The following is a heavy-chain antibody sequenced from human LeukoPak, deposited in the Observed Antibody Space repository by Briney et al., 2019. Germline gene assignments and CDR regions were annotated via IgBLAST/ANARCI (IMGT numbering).Heavy chain of an antibody. V-gene: IGHV1-2*06. Sequence: ASVKVSCKASEYTFTAYYVHWVRQALGQGLEWMGRIDPNSGGINYAQKFQDRVTMTRDTSISTVYMELSNLRSDDTAIYYCARDCSSSSCLDYWGQGTLVTVSS. J-gene: IGHJ4*02. CDR2: IDPNSGGI. CDR3: ARDCSSSSCLDY. D-gene: IGHD2-15*01. CDR1: EYTFTAYY.